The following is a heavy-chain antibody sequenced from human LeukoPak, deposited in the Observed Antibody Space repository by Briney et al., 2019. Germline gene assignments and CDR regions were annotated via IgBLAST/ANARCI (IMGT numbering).Heavy chain of an antibody. CDR3: ARGPVRYFDL. V-gene: IGHV6-1*01. D-gene: IGHD2/OR15-2a*01. CDR1: GDSVSSDTTS. Sequence: SQTLSLTCAISGDSVSSDTTSWSWIRQSPSRGLEWLGRTYYRSEWFHDYAGSVKSRISVNPDTSKNQFSLQLNSVTPEDTAVYYCARGPVRYFDLWGRGTLVTVSS. J-gene: IGHJ2*01. CDR2: TYYRSEWFH.